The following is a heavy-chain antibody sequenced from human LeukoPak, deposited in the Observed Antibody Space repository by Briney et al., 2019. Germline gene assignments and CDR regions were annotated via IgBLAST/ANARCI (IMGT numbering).Heavy chain of an antibody. V-gene: IGHV3-21*01. CDR3: ARDLSGWYREYYFDY. CDR2: ISSSSSYI. Sequence: PGGSLRLSCAASGFTFSSYSMNLVRQAPGKGLEWVSSISSSSSYIYYADSVKGRFTISRDNAKNSLYLQMNSLRAEDTAVYYCARDLSGWYREYYFDYWGQGTLVTVSS. CDR1: GFTFSSYS. D-gene: IGHD6-19*01. J-gene: IGHJ4*02.